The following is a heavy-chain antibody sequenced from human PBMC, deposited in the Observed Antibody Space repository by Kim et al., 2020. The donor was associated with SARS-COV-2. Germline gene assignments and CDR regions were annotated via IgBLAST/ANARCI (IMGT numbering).Heavy chain of an antibody. CDR2: ISSSSSYI. D-gene: IGHD3-10*01. Sequence: GGSLRLSCAASGFTFSSYSMNWVRQAPGKGLEWVSSISSSSSYIYYSDSVKGRFTISRDNAKNSLYLQMNSLRAEDTAVYYCASAPFGVENNYYYYYGMDVWGQGTTVTLSS. J-gene: IGHJ6*01. CDR3: ASAPFGVENNYYYYYGMDV. CDR1: GFTFSSYS. V-gene: IGHV3-21*01.